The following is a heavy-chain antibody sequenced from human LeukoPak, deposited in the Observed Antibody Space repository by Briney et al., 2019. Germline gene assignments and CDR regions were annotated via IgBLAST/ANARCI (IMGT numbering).Heavy chain of an antibody. Sequence: GGSLRLSCAASGFTFSDYYMSWIRQAPGKGLEWVSYISSSGSTIYYADSVKGRFTISRDNAKNSLYLQMNSLRAEDTALYYCAKDMDYYGSGSYDYWGQGTLVTVSS. CDR1: GFTFSDYY. J-gene: IGHJ4*02. V-gene: IGHV3-11*01. D-gene: IGHD3-10*01. CDR2: ISSSGSTI. CDR3: AKDMDYYGSGSYDY.